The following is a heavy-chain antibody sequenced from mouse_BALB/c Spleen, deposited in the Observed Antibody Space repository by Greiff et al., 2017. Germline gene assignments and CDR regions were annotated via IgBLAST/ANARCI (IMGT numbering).Heavy chain of an antibody. J-gene: IGHJ3*01. CDR1: GFTFSSYA. V-gene: IGHV5-9-3*01. CDR2: ISSGGSYT. CDR3: ARLMITTDAFAY. Sequence: EVQLQESGGGLVKPGGSLKLSCAASGFTFSSYAMSWVRQTPEKRLEWVATISSGGSYTYYPDSVKGRFTISRDNAKNTLYLQMSSLRSEDTAMYYCARLMITTDAFAYWGQGTLVTVSA. D-gene: IGHD2-4*01.